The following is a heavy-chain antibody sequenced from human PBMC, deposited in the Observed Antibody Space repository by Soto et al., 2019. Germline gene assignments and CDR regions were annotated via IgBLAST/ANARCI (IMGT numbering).Heavy chain of an antibody. D-gene: IGHD3-22*01. J-gene: IGHJ3*02. Sequence: ASVKVSCKASGYTFTSYYMHWVRQAPGQGLEWMGIINPSGGSTSYAQKFQGRVTMTRDTSTSTVYMELSSLRSEDTAVYYCARRGLYYDSSGFDAFDIWGQGXMVTV. CDR2: INPSGGST. V-gene: IGHV1-46*01. CDR3: ARRGLYYDSSGFDAFDI. CDR1: GYTFTSYY.